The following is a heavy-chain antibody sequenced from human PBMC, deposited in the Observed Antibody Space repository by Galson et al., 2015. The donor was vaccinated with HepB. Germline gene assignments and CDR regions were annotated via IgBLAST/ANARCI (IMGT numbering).Heavy chain of an antibody. D-gene: IGHD6-19*01. CDR2: ISAYNGNT. CDR1: GYTFTSYG. Sequence: SVKVSCKASGYTFTSYGNSWVRQAPGQGLEWMGWISAYNGNTNYAQKLQGRVTMTTDTSTSTAYMELRSLRSDDTAVYYCARGNQWLVQYYFDYWGQGTLVTVSS. J-gene: IGHJ4*02. V-gene: IGHV1-18*01. CDR3: ARGNQWLVQYYFDY.